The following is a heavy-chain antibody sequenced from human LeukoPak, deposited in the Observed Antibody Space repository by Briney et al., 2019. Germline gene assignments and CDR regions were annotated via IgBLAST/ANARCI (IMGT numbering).Heavy chain of an antibody. CDR1: GYTFTVYY. J-gene: IGHJ4*02. CDR3: ARVDGGEWYYFDY. D-gene: IGHD2-8*02. V-gene: IGHV1-2*02. CDR2: INPNNGGT. Sequence: ASVKVSFKTSGYTFTVYYMHWVRQAPGQGLEGMGWINPNNGGTNYAQKFQGRVTMTLDTSISTGYMELSSLRSDDTAIYFCARVDGGEWYYFDYWGQGTLVTVFS.